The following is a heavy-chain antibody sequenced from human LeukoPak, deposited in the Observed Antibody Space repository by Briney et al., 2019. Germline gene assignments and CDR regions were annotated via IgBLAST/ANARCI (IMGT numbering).Heavy chain of an antibody. D-gene: IGHD3-10*01. V-gene: IGHV3-48*02. CDR1: GFSFNTYR. Sequence: GGPLRLSCAASGFSFNTYRMYWVRQAPGQGLEWISYIGSSNRIYYAASVKGRFTISRDNGKNSVSLQMNSLRDEDTAMYYCARDFYGSGTSGSDAFDLWGQGTMVIVSS. CDR3: ARDFYGSGTSGSDAFDL. J-gene: IGHJ3*01. CDR2: IGSSNRI.